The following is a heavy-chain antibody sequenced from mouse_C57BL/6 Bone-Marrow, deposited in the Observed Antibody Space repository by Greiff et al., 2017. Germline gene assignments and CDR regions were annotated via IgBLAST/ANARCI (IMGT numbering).Heavy chain of an antibody. CDR2: IDPENGDT. V-gene: IGHV14-4*01. CDR1: GFNIKDDY. J-gene: IGHJ3*01. Sequence: EVQRVESGAELVRPGASVKLSCKASGFNIKDDYMHWVKQRPEQGLEWIGLIDPENGDTEYATKFQGKAPITADTSSNTAYLHLSSLTSEDTAVYYCTTYYGSPGGQGTLVTVSA. CDR3: TTYYGSP. D-gene: IGHD1-1*01.